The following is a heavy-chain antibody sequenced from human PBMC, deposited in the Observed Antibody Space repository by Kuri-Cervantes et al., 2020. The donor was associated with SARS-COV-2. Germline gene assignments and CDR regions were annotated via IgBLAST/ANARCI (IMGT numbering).Heavy chain of an antibody. CDR2: IYYSGST. J-gene: IGHJ3*02. D-gene: IGHD5-24*01. Sequence: SETLSLTCAVYGGSFSGYYWSWIRQPPGKGLEWIGSIYYSGSTYYNPSLKSRVTISVDTSKDQFSLKLSSVTAADTAVYYCARQGDGYNFVAFDIWGQGTMVTVSS. CDR3: ARQGDGYNFVAFDI. CDR1: GGSFSGYY. V-gene: IGHV4-34*01.